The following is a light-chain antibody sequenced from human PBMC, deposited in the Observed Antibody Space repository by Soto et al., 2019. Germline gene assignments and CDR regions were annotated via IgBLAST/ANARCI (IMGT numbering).Light chain of an antibody. CDR1: QSVSNN. J-gene: IGKJ1*01. V-gene: IGKV3-15*01. Sequence: EIVLTQSPGTLSLSPWERATLSCRASQSVSNNYLAWYQQKPGQAPRLLIYGASTRATGIPARFSGSGSGSEFTLTISSLQSEDFAVYYCQQYSSWPPWTFGQGTKVDIK. CDR2: GAS. CDR3: QQYSSWPPWT.